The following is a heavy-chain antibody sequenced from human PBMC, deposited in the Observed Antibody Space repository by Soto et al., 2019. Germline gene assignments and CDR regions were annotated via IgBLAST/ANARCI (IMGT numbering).Heavy chain of an antibody. CDR1: GFSLNNYG. V-gene: IGHV3-33*01. CDR2: ISHDGNYK. D-gene: IGHD2-21*01. CDR3: ARDRNFVFDY. J-gene: IGHJ4*02. Sequence: QVQLVESGGGVVQPGRSLRLSCAASGFSLNNYGMHWVRQAPGKGQEWVAVISHDGNYKDYADSVKGRFTMSRDSSKNALYMQMDSLRAEDTAVYYCARDRNFVFDYWGQGTLVAVSS.